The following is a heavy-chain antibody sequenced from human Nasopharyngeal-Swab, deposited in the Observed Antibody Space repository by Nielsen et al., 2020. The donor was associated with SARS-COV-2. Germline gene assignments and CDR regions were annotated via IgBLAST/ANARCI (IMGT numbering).Heavy chain of an antibody. CDR1: GFAFSSYA. CDR2: FSGSSGKT. D-gene: IGHD3-9*01. Sequence: GESLKISCAASGFAFSSYAMSWVRQTPGKGLEWVSSFSGSSGKTYYADYVKGRFTISRDTSKNTLYLQMNSLRADDTAVYYCAKSKRSGEYYDILGAFDIWGQGTMVTVSS. J-gene: IGHJ3*02. CDR3: AKSKRSGEYYDILGAFDI. V-gene: IGHV3-23*01.